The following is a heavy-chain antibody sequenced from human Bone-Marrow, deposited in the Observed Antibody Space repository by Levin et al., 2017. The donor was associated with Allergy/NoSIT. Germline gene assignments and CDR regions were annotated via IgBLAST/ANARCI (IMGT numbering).Heavy chain of an antibody. J-gene: IGHJ2*01. CDR2: VSPNSGHT. CDR1: GFTFTTYD. Sequence: AASVKVSCRASGFTFTTYDINWVRQATGQGLEWLGWVSPNSGHTEYAQNFQGRVTMTRNPSITTAYMELRSLRYEDTAVYYCARATTVTSRYFDLWGRGTLVIVSS. D-gene: IGHD4-17*01. CDR3: ARATTVTSRYFDL. V-gene: IGHV1-8*01.